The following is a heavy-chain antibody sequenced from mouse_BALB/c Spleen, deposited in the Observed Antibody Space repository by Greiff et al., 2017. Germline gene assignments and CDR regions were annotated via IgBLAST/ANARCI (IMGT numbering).Heavy chain of an antibody. CDR2: ISSGSSTI. V-gene: IGHV5-17*02. CDR3: ARRDIDVSGDSFEY. CDR1: GFTFSSFG. J-gene: IGHJ2*01. Sequence: DVMLVESGGGLVQPGGSRKLSCAASGFTFSSFGMHWVRQAPEKGLEWVAYISSGSSTIYYADTVKGRFTISRDNPKNTLFLQMTSLRSEDTAMYYCARRDIDVSGDSFEYWGQGTTLTVSS. D-gene: IGHD1-3*01.